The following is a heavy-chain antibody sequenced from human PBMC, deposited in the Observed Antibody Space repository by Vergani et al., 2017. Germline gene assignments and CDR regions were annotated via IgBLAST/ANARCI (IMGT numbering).Heavy chain of an antibody. V-gene: IGHV4-4*07. CDR2: IYTSGST. D-gene: IGHD5-18*01. CDR1: GGSISSYY. Sequence: QVQLQESGPGLVKPSETLSLTCTVSGGSISSYYWSWIRQPAGKGLEWIGRIYTSGSTNYNPSLKSRVTISVDTSTNQFSLKLSSVTAADTAVYYCAREGGIRGYSYNRGFDYWGQGTLVTVSS. CDR3: AREGGIRGYSYNRGFDY. J-gene: IGHJ4*02.